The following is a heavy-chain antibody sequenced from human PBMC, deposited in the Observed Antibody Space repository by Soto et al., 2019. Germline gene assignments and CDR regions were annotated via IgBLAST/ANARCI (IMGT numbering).Heavy chain of an antibody. CDR2: IYYTGTT. V-gene: IGHV4-59*01. CDR3: ARGIEGWYQGRYYYGMDV. CDR1: GTSISSTFW. J-gene: IGHJ6*02. D-gene: IGHD6-19*01. Sequence: SETLSLTCAVSGTSISSTFWWTWIRQPPGKGLEWIGYIYYTGTTNYNPSLKSRVTISVDTSKNQFSLKLSSVTAADTAVYYCARGIEGWYQGRYYYGMDVWGQGTTVTVSS.